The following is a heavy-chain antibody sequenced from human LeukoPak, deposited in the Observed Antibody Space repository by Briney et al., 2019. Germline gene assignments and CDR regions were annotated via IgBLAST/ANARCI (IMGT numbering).Heavy chain of an antibody. V-gene: IGHV4-59*01. CDR3: ARGGYYGSGNDFRFDP. D-gene: IGHD3-10*01. Sequence: NPSETLSLTCTDPGGSISSYYWSWIRQPPGKGLEWIGHIYYSGSTNYKPSLQSRVTISVDTSKNQFSLKLNSVTAADTAVYYCARGGYYGSGNDFRFDPWGQGTLVTVSS. CDR1: GGSISSYY. J-gene: IGHJ5*02. CDR2: IYYSGST.